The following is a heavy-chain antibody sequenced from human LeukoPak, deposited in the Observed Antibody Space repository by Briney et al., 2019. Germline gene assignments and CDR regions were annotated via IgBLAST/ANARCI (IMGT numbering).Heavy chain of an antibody. V-gene: IGHV3-66*01. D-gene: IGHD6-6*01. CDR2: ISSGGRT. J-gene: IGHJ4*02. CDR3: AKEPPAARYFDY. CDR1: GFTVSNNY. Sequence: GGSLRLSCAASGFTVSNNYMNWVRQAPGKGLEWVSVISSGGRTYSADSVKGRFTISRDNSKNTLYLQMSSLRVEDTAVYYCAKEPPAARYFDYWGQGTLVTVSS.